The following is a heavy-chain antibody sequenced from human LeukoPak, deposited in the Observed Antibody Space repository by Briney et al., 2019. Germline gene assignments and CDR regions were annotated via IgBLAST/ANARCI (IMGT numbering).Heavy chain of an antibody. CDR1: GLTFSYYY. V-gene: IGHV3-11*03. J-gene: IGHJ5*02. CDR3: AGPGDFGDGRDPAHNWFDP. Sequence: GGSLRLSCAPSGLTFSYYYMSWIRRAPGGGLEWVSYISNSGSFQNYADSVKGRFSSSRDNAKNSVYLQMNSLRVDDTAVYYCAGPGDFGDGRDPAHNWFDPWGQGTLVTVSS. CDR2: ISNSGSFQ. D-gene: IGHD4-17*01.